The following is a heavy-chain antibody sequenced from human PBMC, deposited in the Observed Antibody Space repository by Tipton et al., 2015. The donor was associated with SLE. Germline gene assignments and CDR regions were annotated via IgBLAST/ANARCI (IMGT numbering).Heavy chain of an antibody. V-gene: IGHV3-66*02. CDR1: GFTFNSYA. J-gene: IGHJ4*02. Sequence: SLRLSCAASGFTFNSYAMSWVRQAPGKGLEWVAIIYSDGTTNYADSVKGRFTISTDNSKNTLFLQVNSLRGEDTAVYYCASGGGWYQFDYWGQGTLVTVSS. D-gene: IGHD6-19*01. CDR2: IYSDGTT. CDR3: ASGGGWYQFDY.